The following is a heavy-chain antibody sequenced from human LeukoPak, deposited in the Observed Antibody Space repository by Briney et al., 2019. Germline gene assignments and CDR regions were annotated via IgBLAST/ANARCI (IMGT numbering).Heavy chain of an antibody. Sequence: SETLSLTCTVSGGSISSSSYYWGWIRQPPGKGLEWIGSIYYSGSTYYNPPLKSRVTISVDTSKNQFSLKLSSVTAADTAVYYCASNNWNYYFDYWGQGTLVTVSS. D-gene: IGHD1-7*01. CDR2: IYYSGST. V-gene: IGHV4-39*07. CDR1: GGSISSSSYY. CDR3: ASNNWNYYFDY. J-gene: IGHJ4*02.